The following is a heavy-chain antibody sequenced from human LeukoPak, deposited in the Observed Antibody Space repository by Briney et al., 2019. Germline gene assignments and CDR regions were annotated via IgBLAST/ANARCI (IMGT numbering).Heavy chain of an antibody. D-gene: IGHD6-19*01. V-gene: IGHV4-38-2*02. Sequence: PSETLSLTCTVSGYSISSGYYWGWIRQPPGKGLEWIGSIYHSGSTYYNPSLKSRVTISVDTSKNQFSLKLSSVTAADTAVYYCARDRSAWYGVWPRPFDYWGQGTLVTVSS. CDR2: IYHSGST. CDR1: GYSISSGYY. J-gene: IGHJ4*02. CDR3: ARDRSAWYGVWPRPFDY.